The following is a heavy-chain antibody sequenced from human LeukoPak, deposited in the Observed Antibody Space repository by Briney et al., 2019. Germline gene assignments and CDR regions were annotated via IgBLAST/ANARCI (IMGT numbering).Heavy chain of an antibody. CDR1: GYTLTELS. CDR2: FDPEDGET. J-gene: IGHJ4*02. Sequence: GASVKVSCKVSGYTLTELSMHWVRQAPGKGLEWMGGFDPEDGETIYAQKFQGRVTMTEDTSTDTAYMELSSLRAEDTAVYYCARPRRDNIVVVPAFDYWGQGTLVTVSS. D-gene: IGHD2-2*01. CDR3: ARPRRDNIVVVPAFDY. V-gene: IGHV1-24*01.